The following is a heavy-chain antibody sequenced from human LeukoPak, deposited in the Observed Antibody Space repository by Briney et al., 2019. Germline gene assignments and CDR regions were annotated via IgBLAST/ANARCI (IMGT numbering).Heavy chain of an antibody. V-gene: IGHV3-21*01. Sequence: GGSLRLSCAASGFTFSSYSMNWVRQAPGKGLEWASSISSSSSYIYYADSVKGRFTISRDNAKNSLYLQMNSLRAEDTAVYYWAGTFPGATTPSRGQLPPVPLDYWGQGNLVTVSS. CDR2: ISSSSSYI. CDR3: AGTFPGATTPSRGQLPPVPLDY. CDR1: GFTFSSYS. D-gene: IGHD5-12*01. J-gene: IGHJ4*03.